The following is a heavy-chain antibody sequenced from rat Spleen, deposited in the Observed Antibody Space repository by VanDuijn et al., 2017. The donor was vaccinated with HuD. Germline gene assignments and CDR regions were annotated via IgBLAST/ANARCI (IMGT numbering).Heavy chain of an antibody. V-gene: IGHV2-6*01. J-gene: IGHJ3*01. CDR3: AIGWERFGY. CDR2: ISIGGNT. D-gene: IGHD5-1*01. CDR1: GFSLSSYT. Sequence: QVQLKETGPGLVQPSQHLYLTRTVPGFSLSSYTVSGIRQPPGKGLEWIAAISIGGNTYYNSALKSRLSISSDISKSQVFLKMNSLQTEDTAMYFCAIGWERFGYWGQGSLVTVSS.